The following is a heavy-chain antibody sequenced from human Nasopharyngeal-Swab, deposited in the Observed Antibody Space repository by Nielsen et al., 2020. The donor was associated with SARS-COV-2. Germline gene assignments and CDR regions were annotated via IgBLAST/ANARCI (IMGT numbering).Heavy chain of an antibody. CDR3: ARHVPAILWFGVQSYYGMDV. D-gene: IGHD3-10*01. V-gene: IGHV3-33*08. CDR2: IWYDGSNK. J-gene: IGHJ6*02. Sequence: GESLKISCAASGFTFSSYGMHWVRQAPGKGLEWVAVIWYDGSNKYYADSVKGRFTISRDNSKNTLYLQMNSLRAEDTAVYYCARHVPAILWFGVQSYYGMDVWGQGTTVTVSS. CDR1: GFTFSSYG.